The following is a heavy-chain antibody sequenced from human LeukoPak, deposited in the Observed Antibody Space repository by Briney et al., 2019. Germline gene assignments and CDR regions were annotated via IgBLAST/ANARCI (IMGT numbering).Heavy chain of an antibody. V-gene: IGHV1-18*01. D-gene: IGHD3-3*02. CDR3: ARDHYLSGNYYNWFDP. Sequence: ASVKVSCKASGYTFTSYGISWVRQAPGQGLEWMGWISAYNGNTNYAQKLQGRVTMTTDTSTSTAYMELRSLRSDDTAVYYCARDHYLSGNYYNWFDPWGQGTLVTVSS. CDR1: GYTFTSYG. J-gene: IGHJ5*02. CDR2: ISAYNGNT.